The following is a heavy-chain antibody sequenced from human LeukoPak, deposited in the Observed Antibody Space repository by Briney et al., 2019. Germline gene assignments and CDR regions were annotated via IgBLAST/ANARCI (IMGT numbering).Heavy chain of an antibody. CDR1: GGSFSGYY. Sequence: SETLSLTCAVYGGSFSGYYWSWIRQPPGKGPEWIGEINHSGSTNYNPSLKSRVTISVDTSKNQFSLKLSSVTAADTAVYYCARGRTGYWYFDLWGRGTLVTVSS. V-gene: IGHV4-34*01. D-gene: IGHD7-27*01. CDR3: ARGRTGYWYFDL. CDR2: INHSGST. J-gene: IGHJ2*01.